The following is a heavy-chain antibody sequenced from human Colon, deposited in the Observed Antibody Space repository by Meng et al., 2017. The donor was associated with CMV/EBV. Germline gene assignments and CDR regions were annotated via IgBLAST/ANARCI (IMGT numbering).Heavy chain of an antibody. CDR3: AKGLGEIGGSSNVYHSAADS. J-gene: IGHJ5*01. D-gene: IGHD3-16*01. CDR2: ISGSGVTS. CDR1: GITYNKYA. Sequence: GESLKISCEASGITYNKYAMNWVRQAPGKGLEWVAVISGSGVTSLYADSVKGRFTISRDNSKSTVYLQMNRLSGDDTAVYYCAKGLGEIGGSSNVYHSAADSWGQGTRVTVSS. V-gene: IGHV3-23*01.